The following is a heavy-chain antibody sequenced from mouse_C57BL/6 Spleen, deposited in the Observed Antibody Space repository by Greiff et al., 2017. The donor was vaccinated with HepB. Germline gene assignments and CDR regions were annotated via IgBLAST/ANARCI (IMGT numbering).Heavy chain of an antibody. CDR3: SSSGSVGNFDV. V-gene: IGHV1-81*01. CDR2: IYPRSGNT. D-gene: IGHD1-1*02. J-gene: IGHJ2*01. CDR1: GYTFTSYG. Sequence: QVQLQQSGAELARPGASVKLSCKASGYTFTSYGISWVKQRTGQGLEWIGEIYPRSGNTYYNEKFKGKATLTADKSSSTTYMELRSLTSEDSAVYFCSSSGSVGNFDVWGRGTTLTVSS.